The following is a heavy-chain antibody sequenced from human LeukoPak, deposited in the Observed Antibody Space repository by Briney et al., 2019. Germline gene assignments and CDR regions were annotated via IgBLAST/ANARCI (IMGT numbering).Heavy chain of an antibody. D-gene: IGHD3-10*01. Sequence: SETLSLTCTVSGGSISSGDYYWSWIRQPPGKGLEWIGYIYYSGSTYYNPSLKSRVTISVDMSKNQFSLKLSSVTAADTAVYYCARGMVRGVIPLNWGQGTLVTVSS. J-gene: IGHJ4*02. CDR1: GGSISSGDYY. CDR2: IYYSGST. V-gene: IGHV4-30-4*01. CDR3: ARGMVRGVIPLN.